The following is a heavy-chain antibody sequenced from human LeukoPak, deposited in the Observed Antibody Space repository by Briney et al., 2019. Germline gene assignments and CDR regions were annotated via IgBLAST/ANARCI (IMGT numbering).Heavy chain of an antibody. Sequence: GGSLRLSCAASAFRFSSFAMTWVRQAPGKGLEWVSGIHGNGETTYYADSVKGRFTTSRDNSKNTLYLQMNSLRAEDTAVYYCAREMGTIVGAEYFQHWGQGTLVTVSS. D-gene: IGHD1-26*01. CDR3: AREMGTIVGAEYFQH. CDR2: IHGNGETT. CDR1: AFRFSSFA. J-gene: IGHJ1*01. V-gene: IGHV3-23*01.